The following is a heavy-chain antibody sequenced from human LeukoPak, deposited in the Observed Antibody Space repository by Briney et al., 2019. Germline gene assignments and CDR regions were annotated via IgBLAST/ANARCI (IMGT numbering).Heavy chain of an antibody. D-gene: IGHD2-2*01. Sequence: ASVKVSCKASGYTFTGYYMHWVRQAPGQGLEWMGWINPNSGGTNYAQKFQGRVTMTRDTSISTAYMELSRLRSDDTAVYYCARNRCSSTSCYVGADWGQGTLVTVSS. CDR1: GYTFTGYY. V-gene: IGHV1-2*02. CDR2: INPNSGGT. J-gene: IGHJ4*02. CDR3: ARNRCSSTSCYVGAD.